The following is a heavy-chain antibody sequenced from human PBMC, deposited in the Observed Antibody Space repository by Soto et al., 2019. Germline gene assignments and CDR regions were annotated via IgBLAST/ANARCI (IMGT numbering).Heavy chain of an antibody. V-gene: IGHV3-13*01. CDR2: IAVGGET. Sequence: EVQLVESGGGLVQPGGSLRLSCAASGFTLRSYDMHWVRQVKGRGLEWVSAIAVGGETYYPGSVKGRFTISREDARNSLYLQMNSLTAGDSAVYFCAREYCSGRGCPGLYYVDVWGKGTTVTVSS. CDR3: AREYCSGRGCPGLYYVDV. D-gene: IGHD2-15*01. J-gene: IGHJ6*03. CDR1: GFTLRSYD.